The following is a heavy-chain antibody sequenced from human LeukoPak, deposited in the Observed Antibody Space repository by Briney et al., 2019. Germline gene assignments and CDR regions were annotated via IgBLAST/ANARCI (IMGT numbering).Heavy chain of an antibody. CDR2: ISSSGSTI. CDR1: GFTFSDYY. V-gene: IGHV3-11*01. J-gene: IGHJ4*02. D-gene: IGHD6-6*01. Sequence: GGSLRLSCAASGFTFSDYYMSWIRQAPGKGLEWVSYISSSGSTIYYADAVKGRFTISRENAKNSLYLQMNSLRAEDTAVYYCARDQGYSSSSKNDYWGQGTLVTVSS. CDR3: ARDQGYSSSSKNDY.